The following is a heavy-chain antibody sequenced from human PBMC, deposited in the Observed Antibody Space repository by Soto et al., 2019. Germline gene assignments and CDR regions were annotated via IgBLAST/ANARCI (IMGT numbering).Heavy chain of an antibody. CDR3: ARDHRIAAAVEVLGY. D-gene: IGHD6-13*01. Sequence: ASVKVSCKASGYTFTSYAMHWVRQAPGQRLEWMGWINAGNGNTKYSQKFQGRVTITRDTSTSTAYMELRSLRSDDTAVYYCARDHRIAAAVEVLGYWGQGTLVTVSS. CDR1: GYTFTSYA. J-gene: IGHJ4*02. CDR2: INAGNGNT. V-gene: IGHV1-3*01.